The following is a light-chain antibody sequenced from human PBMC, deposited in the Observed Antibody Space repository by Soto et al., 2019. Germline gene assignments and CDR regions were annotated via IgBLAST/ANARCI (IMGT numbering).Light chain of an antibody. Sequence: QSALTQPASVSGSPGQSITISCTGTSSGVGGYNYVSWYQQHPGKAPKLIIYEVSKRPSGVSNRFSGSKSGNTASLTISGLQTEDEADSYCSSYTGSINNLVFGGGTKLTVL. J-gene: IGLJ3*02. CDR2: EVS. CDR1: SSGVGGYNY. V-gene: IGLV2-14*01. CDR3: SSYTGSINNLV.